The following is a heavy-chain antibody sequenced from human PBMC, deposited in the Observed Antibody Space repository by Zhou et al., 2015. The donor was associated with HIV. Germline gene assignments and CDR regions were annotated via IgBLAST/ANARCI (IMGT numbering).Heavy chain of an antibody. CDR3: ARGGGLPYQSTVVTVGYDAFDI. D-gene: IGHD4-23*01. CDR2: ISAYNGNT. V-gene: IGHV1-18*01. CDR1: GYTFTSYG. J-gene: IGHJ3*02. Sequence: QVQLVQSGAEVKKPGASVKVSCKASGYTFTSYGISWVRQAPGQGLEWMGWISAYNGNTNYAQKLQGRVTMTTDTSTSTAYMELRSLRSDDTAVYYCARGGGLPYQSTVVTVGYDAFDIWGQGTMVTVSS.